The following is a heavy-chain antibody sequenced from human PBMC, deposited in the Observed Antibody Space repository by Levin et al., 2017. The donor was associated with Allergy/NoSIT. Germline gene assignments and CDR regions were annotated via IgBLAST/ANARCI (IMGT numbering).Heavy chain of an antibody. CDR3: ARDMTRWAAMVNG. CDR1: GFTFSSYS. J-gene: IGHJ4*02. Sequence: GESLKISCAASGFTFSSYSMNWVRQAPGKGLEWVSSISSSSSYIYYADSVKGRFTISRDNAKNSLYLQMNSLRAEDTAVYYCARDMTRWAAMVNGWGQGTLVTVSS. CDR2: ISSSSSYI. D-gene: IGHD5-18*01. V-gene: IGHV3-21*01.